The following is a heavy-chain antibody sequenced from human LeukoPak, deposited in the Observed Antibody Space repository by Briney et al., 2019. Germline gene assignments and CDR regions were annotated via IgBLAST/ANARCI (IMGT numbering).Heavy chain of an antibody. CDR3: TRALASIAAAGTSGY. D-gene: IGHD6-13*01. J-gene: IGHJ4*02. V-gene: IGHV3-49*04. CDR2: IRSKAYGGTT. CDR1: GFTFGDYA. Sequence: GGSLRLSCTASGFTFGDYAMSWVRQAPGKGLEWVGFIRSKAYGGTTEYAASVKGRFTISRDDSKSIAYLQMNSLKTEDTAVYYCTRALASIAAAGTSGYWGQGTLVTVSS.